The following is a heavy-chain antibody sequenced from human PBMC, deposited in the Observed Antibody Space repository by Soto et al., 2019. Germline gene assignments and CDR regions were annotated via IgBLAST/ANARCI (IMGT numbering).Heavy chain of an antibody. D-gene: IGHD6-13*01. CDR3: AREEYRYSSSWYAIGY. V-gene: IGHV1-69*12. CDR1: GGTFSSYA. J-gene: IGHJ4*02. Sequence: QVQLVQSWAEVKKPGSSVKVSCKASGGTFSSYAISWVRQAPGQGLEWMGGIIPIFGTANYAQKFQGRVTITADESTSTAYMELSSLRSEDTAVYYCAREEYRYSSSWYAIGYWGQGTLVTVSS. CDR2: IIPIFGTA.